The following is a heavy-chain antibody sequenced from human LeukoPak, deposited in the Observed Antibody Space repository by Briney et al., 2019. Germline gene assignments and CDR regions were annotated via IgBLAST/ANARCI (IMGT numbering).Heavy chain of an antibody. CDR3: ARDYSTVTTFFDY. CDR1: GFTFSNAW. D-gene: IGHD4-17*01. CDR2: ITGGSTTI. Sequence: GGSLRLSCAASGFTFSNAWMNWVRQAPGKGLEWVSYITGGSTTIYYADSVKGRFTISRDNAKNSLYLQMNSLRAEDTAVYYCARDYSTVTTFFDYWGQGTLVTVSS. J-gene: IGHJ4*02. V-gene: IGHV3-48*01.